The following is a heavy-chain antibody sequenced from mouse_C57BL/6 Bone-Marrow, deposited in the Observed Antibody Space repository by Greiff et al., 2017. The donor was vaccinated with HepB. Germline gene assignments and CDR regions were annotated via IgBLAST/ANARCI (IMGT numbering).Heavy chain of an antibody. J-gene: IGHJ1*03. CDR1: GYTFTSYW. CDR2: IYPGSGST. Sequence: VKLQESGAELVKPGASVKMSCKASGYTFTSYWITWVKQRPGQGLEWIGDIYPGSGSTNYNEKFKSKATLTVDTSSSTAYMQLSSLTSEDSAVYYCARSKNWYFDVWGTGTTVTVSS. V-gene: IGHV1-55*01. CDR3: ARSKNWYFDV.